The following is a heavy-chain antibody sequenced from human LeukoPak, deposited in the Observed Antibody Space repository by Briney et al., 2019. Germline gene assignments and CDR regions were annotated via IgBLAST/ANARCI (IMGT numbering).Heavy chain of an antibody. J-gene: IGHJ4*02. CDR1: RYTFTSYD. CDR3: ARLSQTPDYYTLGGYYYLGY. V-gene: IGHV1-8*01. D-gene: IGHD3-10*01. Sequence: ASVKVSCKASRYTFTSYDINWVREAAGHGLEWMGWMNPNTGRTGYAQKFQGRITMTRDTSINTAYMGLTKLRSEDTAIYYCARLSQTPDYYTLGGYYYLGYWGQGTPVTVSS. CDR2: MNPNTGRT.